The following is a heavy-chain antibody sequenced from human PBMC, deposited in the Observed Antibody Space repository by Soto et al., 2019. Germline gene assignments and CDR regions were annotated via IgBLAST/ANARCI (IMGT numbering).Heavy chain of an antibody. CDR1: GASVSSGNYY. CDR3: ARGSGSYSAY. Sequence: QVQLQESGPGLVKPSETLSLTCTVSGASVSSGNYYWSWIRQPPGKGLECIGYISYSGSTNYNPSLKSRVTLSIDTSKNQFSLKLSSVTAADTAVYYCARGSGSYSAYWGQGTLVTVSS. J-gene: IGHJ4*02. V-gene: IGHV4-61*01. CDR2: ISYSGST. D-gene: IGHD1-26*01.